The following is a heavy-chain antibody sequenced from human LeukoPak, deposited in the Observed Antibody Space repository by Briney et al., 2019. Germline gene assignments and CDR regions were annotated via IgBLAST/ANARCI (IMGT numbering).Heavy chain of an antibody. D-gene: IGHD1-26*01. Sequence: GESLKISCKGSGYRFTSYWIGWVRQMPGKGLEWMGIIYPGDSDTRYSPSFQGQITISADRSIGTAYLQWSSLKASDTPMYYCARLEEHLTPEDYWGQGTLVTVSS. CDR3: ARLEEHLTPEDY. J-gene: IGHJ4*02. V-gene: IGHV5-51*01. CDR2: IYPGDSDT. CDR1: GYRFTSYW.